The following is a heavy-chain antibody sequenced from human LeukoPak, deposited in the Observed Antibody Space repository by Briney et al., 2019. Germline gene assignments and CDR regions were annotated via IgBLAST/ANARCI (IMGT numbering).Heavy chain of an antibody. J-gene: IGHJ4*02. CDR2: INPSGGST. CDR1: GFTFTSYY. D-gene: IGHD5-24*01. CDR3: VRGSGQRWLQLPFDY. V-gene: IGHV1-46*01. Sequence: ASVKVSCKASGFTFTSYYMHWVRQAPGQGLEWMGIINPSGGSTSYAQKFQGRVTMTRDTSTSTVYMELSSLRSEDTAVYYCVRGSGQRWLQLPFDYWGQGTLVTVSS.